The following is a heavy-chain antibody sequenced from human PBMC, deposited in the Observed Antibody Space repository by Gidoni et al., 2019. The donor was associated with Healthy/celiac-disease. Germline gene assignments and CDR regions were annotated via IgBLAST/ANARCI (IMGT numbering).Heavy chain of an antibody. CDR2: IKSKTDGGTT. D-gene: IGHD2-21*01. Sequence: GRIKSKTDGGTTDYAAPVKGRFTISRDDSKNTLYLQMNSLKTEDTAVYYCTTPTAYCGGDCYYYYGMDVWGQGTTVTVSS. J-gene: IGHJ6*02. V-gene: IGHV3-15*01. CDR3: TTPTAYCGGDCYYYYGMDV.